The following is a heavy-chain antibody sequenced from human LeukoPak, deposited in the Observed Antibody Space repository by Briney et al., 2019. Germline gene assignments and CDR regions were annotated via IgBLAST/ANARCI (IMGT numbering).Heavy chain of an antibody. CDR2: FDPEDGET. CDR1: GYTLTELS. Sequence: ASVKVSCKVSGYTLTELSMHWVRQAPGKGLEWMGGFDPEDGETIYAQKFQGRVTMTEDTSTDTAYMELSSLRSDDTAVYYCASAMDTAMVEGIDYWGQGTLVTVSS. J-gene: IGHJ4*02. CDR3: ASAMDTAMVEGIDY. V-gene: IGHV1-24*01. D-gene: IGHD5-18*01.